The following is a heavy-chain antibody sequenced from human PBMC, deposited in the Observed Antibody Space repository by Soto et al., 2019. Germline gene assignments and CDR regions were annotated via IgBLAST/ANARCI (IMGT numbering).Heavy chain of an antibody. CDR3: ALVIWRGHFTRDL. CDR1: GFTFSNNY. J-gene: IGHJ4*01. CDR2: ISSNSSSL. D-gene: IGHD3-3*01. V-gene: IGHV3-48*02. Sequence: EVQVVESGGGLVQPGGSLRLSCAASGFTFSNNYMDWVRQAPGKGLEWISYISSNSSSLYAESVKGRFTISRDNAKNSLYLKVNSRRDNRTAVFNCALVIWRGHFTRDLWGQRTLVTVSS.